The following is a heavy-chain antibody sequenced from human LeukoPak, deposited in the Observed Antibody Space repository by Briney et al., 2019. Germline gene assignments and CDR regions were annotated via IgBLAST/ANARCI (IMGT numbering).Heavy chain of an antibody. CDR3: ARDPTIAVAGILDY. Sequence: GGSLRLSCAASGFTLSSSGVRWVRQARGKGRGWGAVIWDGGSNKYYADSVKGRFTISRDNSKNTLYLQMNTLRAEDTAVYYCARDPTIAVAGILDYWGQGTLVTASS. CDR2: IWDGGSNK. V-gene: IGHV3-33*01. D-gene: IGHD6-19*01. CDR1: GFTLSSSG. J-gene: IGHJ4*02.